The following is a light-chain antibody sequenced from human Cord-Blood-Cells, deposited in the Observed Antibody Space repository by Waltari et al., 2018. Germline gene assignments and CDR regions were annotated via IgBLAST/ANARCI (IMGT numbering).Light chain of an antibody. CDR1: SLRSYY. CDR2: GKN. CDR3: NSRDSSGNHLV. J-gene: IGLJ2*01. V-gene: IGLV3-19*01. Sequence: SSELTQDPAVSVALGQTVRITCQGDSLRSYYASWYQQKPGQAPVLVIYGKNNRSSGIPDRFSGSSSGNTASLTITGAQAEDEADYYCNSRDSSGNHLVFGGGTKLNVL.